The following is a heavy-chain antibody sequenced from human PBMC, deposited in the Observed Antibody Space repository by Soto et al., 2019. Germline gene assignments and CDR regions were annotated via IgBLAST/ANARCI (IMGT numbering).Heavy chain of an antibody. J-gene: IGHJ4*02. D-gene: IGHD5-12*01. V-gene: IGHV2-5*02. Sequence: QITLKESGPTLVKPTQTLTLTCTFSGFSLSTSGVGVGWIRQPPGKALEWLALIYWDDDKRYSPSLKSRLTITQDTSKNQVVLTMTNMDPVDTATYYCAHRDGYNFYFDYWGQGTLVTVSS. CDR3: AHRDGYNFYFDY. CDR1: GFSLSTSGVG. CDR2: IYWDDDK.